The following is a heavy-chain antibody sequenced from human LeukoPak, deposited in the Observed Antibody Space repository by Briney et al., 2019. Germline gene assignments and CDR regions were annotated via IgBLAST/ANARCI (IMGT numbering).Heavy chain of an antibody. J-gene: IGHJ4*02. V-gene: IGHV4-61*01. CDR3: ARAYSSSSDPFDY. Sequence: SETLSLTCTVSGGSVSSGSYYWSWIRQPPGKGLEWIGYIYYSGSTNYNPSLKSRVTISVDTSKNQFSLKLSSVTAADTAVYYCARAYSSSSDPFDYWGQGTLVTASS. CDR1: GGSVSSGSYY. CDR2: IYYSGST. D-gene: IGHD6-6*01.